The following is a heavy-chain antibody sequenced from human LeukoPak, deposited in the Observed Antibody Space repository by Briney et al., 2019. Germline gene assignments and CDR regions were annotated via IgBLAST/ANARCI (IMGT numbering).Heavy chain of an antibody. CDR1: GFTFSSYA. CDR2: IRSSIYGGTP. Sequence: PGGFLRLSCAASGFTFSSYAMSWVRQAPGKGLEWIGFIRSSIYGGTPKAAASVKGRFIFSRDDSKGVAYLRMNSLKTEDTAVYYCSREWGNGNDLRPDYWGQGTLVTVSS. D-gene: IGHD1-1*01. V-gene: IGHV3-49*04. J-gene: IGHJ4*02. CDR3: SREWGNGNDLRPDY.